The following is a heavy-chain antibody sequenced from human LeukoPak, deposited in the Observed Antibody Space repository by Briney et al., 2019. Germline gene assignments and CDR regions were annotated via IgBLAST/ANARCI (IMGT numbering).Heavy chain of an antibody. CDR2: ISSNGGST. CDR3: VKDPNEDSSEDFDY. V-gene: IGHV3-64D*06. D-gene: IGHD6-19*01. Sequence: GGSLRLSCSASGFTFSSYAMHWVRQAPGKGLEYVSAISSNGGSTYYADSVKGRFTISRDNSKNTLCLQMSSLRAEDTAVYYCVKDPNEDSSEDFDYWGQGTLVTVSS. CDR1: GFTFSSYA. J-gene: IGHJ4*02.